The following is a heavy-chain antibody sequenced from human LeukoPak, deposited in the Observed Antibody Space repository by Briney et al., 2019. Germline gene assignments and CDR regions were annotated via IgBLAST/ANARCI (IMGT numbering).Heavy chain of an antibody. V-gene: IGHV4-30-4*08. Sequence: PSETLSLTCTVSGGSISSGDYYWSWIRQPPGKGLEWIGYIYYSGSTYYNPSLKSRVTISVDTSKNQFSLKLSSVTAADTAVYYCARAGFEEYQLPTDWGQGTLVTVSS. D-gene: IGHD2-2*01. CDR1: GGSISSGDYY. J-gene: IGHJ4*02. CDR3: ARAGFEEYQLPTD. CDR2: IYYSGST.